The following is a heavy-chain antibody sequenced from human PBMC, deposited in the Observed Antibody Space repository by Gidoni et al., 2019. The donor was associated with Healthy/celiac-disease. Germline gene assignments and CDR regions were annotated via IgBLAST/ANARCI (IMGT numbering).Heavy chain of an antibody. V-gene: IGHV4-31*03. J-gene: IGHJ5*02. Sequence: QVQLQESGPGLVKPSQTLYLTCTVSGGSISRGGYYWSWIRQRPGKGLEWLGYIYYSGSTYYNPSLKSRVTISVDTSKNQFSLKLSSVTAADTAVYYCARVEDYVWGIRSWGQGTLVTVSS. CDR1: GGSISRGGYY. CDR2: IYYSGST. D-gene: IGHD3-16*01. CDR3: ARVEDYVWGIRS.